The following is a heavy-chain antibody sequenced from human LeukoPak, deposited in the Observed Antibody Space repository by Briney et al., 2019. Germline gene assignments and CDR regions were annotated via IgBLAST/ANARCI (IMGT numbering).Heavy chain of an antibody. CDR1: GFTFSEYS. J-gene: IGHJ4*02. CDR3: ARGASSRFEH. V-gene: IGHV4-38-2*01. D-gene: IGHD6-13*01. CDR2: IYYSGST. Sequence: GSLRLSCAASGFTFSEYSLNWVRQAPGKGLEWIGSIYYSGSTYYNPSLKSRVTISEDTSKNQFSLKLSSVTAADTAVYYCARGASSRFEHWGQGTLVTVSS.